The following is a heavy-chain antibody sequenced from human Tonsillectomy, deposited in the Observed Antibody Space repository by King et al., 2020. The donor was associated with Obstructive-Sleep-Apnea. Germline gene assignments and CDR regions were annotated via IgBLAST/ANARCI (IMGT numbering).Heavy chain of an antibody. V-gene: IGHV3-30*04. CDR2: ISFAGRDS. Sequence: VPLVASGGGVVPPGRSLRLSCAASGFRLRSPSLPWFRPAPGPGLAWVALISFAGRDSFSTDSVKGRFTLSRANSKNTLSLQVNSLRTEDTGLYYCATNKNVHYSLFLSLDVWGQGTTVTVSS. CDR3: ATNKNVHYSLFLSLDV. CDR1: GFRLRSPS. J-gene: IGHJ6*02. D-gene: IGHD3-10*02.